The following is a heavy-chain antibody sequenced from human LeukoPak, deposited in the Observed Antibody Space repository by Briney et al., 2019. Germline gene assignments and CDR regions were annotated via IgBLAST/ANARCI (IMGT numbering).Heavy chain of an antibody. CDR2: IWYDGSNK. D-gene: IGHD2-15*01. CDR1: GFTFSSYG. Sequence: GGSLRLSCAASGFTFSSYGMHWVRQAPGKGLEWVAVIWYDGSNKYYADSVKGRFTISRDNSKNTLYLQMNSLRAEDTAVYYCAREGLATPNWFAPWGQGTLVTVSS. J-gene: IGHJ5*02. V-gene: IGHV3-33*01. CDR3: AREGLATPNWFAP.